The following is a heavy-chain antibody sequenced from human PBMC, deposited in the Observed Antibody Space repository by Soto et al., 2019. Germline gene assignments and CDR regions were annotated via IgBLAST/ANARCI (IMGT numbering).Heavy chain of an antibody. CDR1: GFTFSRYT. D-gene: IGHD3-16*01. Sequence: EVQLEESGGGLVQPGGSLRLSCAASGFTFSRYTMNWVRQTPGKGLEWVSYISSGSLSIYYADSVKGRFTVSRDNAKNSVLLQMNSLCYEDTAVYYCARGGSSSDNGMDVWGQGTTVTVSS. V-gene: IGHV3-48*02. CDR3: ARGGSSSDNGMDV. J-gene: IGHJ6*02. CDR2: ISSGSLSI.